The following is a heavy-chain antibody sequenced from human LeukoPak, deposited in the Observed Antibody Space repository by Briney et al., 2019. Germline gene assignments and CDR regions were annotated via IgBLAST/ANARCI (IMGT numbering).Heavy chain of an antibody. Sequence: GGSLRLSCAASGLTVRNNYVSWVRQAPGKGLEWVSFIYSGGSTHYADSVKGRFTISRDNSKNTVYLQMNSLRAEDTAVYYCARDYDYIWGSYFGYWGQGTLVTVSS. V-gene: IGHV3-53*01. J-gene: IGHJ4*02. CDR3: ARDYDYIWGSYFGY. CDR1: GLTVRNNY. D-gene: IGHD3-16*01. CDR2: IYSGGST.